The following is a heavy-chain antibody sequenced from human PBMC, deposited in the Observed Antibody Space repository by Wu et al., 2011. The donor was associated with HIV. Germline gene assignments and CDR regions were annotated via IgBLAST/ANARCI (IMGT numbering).Heavy chain of an antibody. J-gene: IGHJ4*02. Sequence: QVQLVQSGAEVKKPGTSVKVSCKAFGYTFTDYYIHWVRQAPGQGPEWMGWINPHSGDTNYALKFQGRVTMTRDTSINTAYMELSRLRSDDTAVYYCATAIAVGGNGGFDFWGQGTLVTVAS. CDR1: GYTFTDYY. CDR3: ATAIAVGGNGGFDF. V-gene: IGHV1-2*02. D-gene: IGHD6-19*01. CDR2: INPHSGDT.